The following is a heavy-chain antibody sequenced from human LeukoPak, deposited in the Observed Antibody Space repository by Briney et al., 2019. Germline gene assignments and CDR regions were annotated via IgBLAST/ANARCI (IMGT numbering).Heavy chain of an antibody. Sequence: GGSLRLSCAASSFTPSSHGMAWVRQAPGQGLEWISTIDSSATSTYYADSVKGRFTISRDNSMNTFFLQMNSLRAEDTALYYCARILLTGTGRGYSDYWGQGVLVTASS. V-gene: IGHV3-23*05. J-gene: IGHJ4*02. D-gene: IGHD1-7*01. CDR1: SFTPSSHG. CDR2: IDSSATST. CDR3: ARILLTGTGRGYSDY.